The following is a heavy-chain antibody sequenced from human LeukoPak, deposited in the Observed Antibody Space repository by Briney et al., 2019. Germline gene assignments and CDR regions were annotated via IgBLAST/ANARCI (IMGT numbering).Heavy chain of an antibody. D-gene: IGHD7-27*01. Sequence: SETLSLTCTVSGGSISSYYWSWIRQPPGKGLEWIGYIYYSGSTNYNPSLKSRVTISVDKSKNQFSLKLSSVTAADTAVYYCAREELGGNYWGQGTLVTVSS. CDR3: AREELGGNY. CDR2: IYYSGST. CDR1: GGSISSYY. J-gene: IGHJ4*02. V-gene: IGHV4-59*12.